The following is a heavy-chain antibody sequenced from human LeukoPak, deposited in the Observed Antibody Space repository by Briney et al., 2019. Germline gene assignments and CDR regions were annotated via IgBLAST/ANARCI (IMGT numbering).Heavy chain of an antibody. CDR1: GGFFSSNA. J-gene: IGHJ4*02. V-gene: IGHV1-69*04. Sequence: SAKVSCKASGGFFSSNAISWVRHAPRQGLEWMGRIIPILGIANYAQKFQGRVSITADKSTSTAYMDLSSLRSEDTAVYYCARDLPPYYFDYWGQGTLVTVSS. CDR3: ARDLPPYYFDY. CDR2: IIPILGIA.